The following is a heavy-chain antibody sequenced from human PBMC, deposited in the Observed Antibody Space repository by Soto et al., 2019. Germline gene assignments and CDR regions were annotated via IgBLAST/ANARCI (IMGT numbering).Heavy chain of an antibody. V-gene: IGHV3-23*01. J-gene: IGHJ6*03. CDR3: AKDLGRGPDYGDYVYTWDYYYYYMDV. CDR1: GFTFSSYA. Sequence: GGSLRLSCAASGFTFSSYAMSWVRQAPGKGLEWVSAISGSGGSTYYADSVKGRFTISRDNSKNKLYLQMNSLRAEDTAVYYCAKDLGRGPDYGDYVYTWDYYYYYMDVWGKGTTVTVSS. CDR2: ISGSGGST. D-gene: IGHD4-17*01.